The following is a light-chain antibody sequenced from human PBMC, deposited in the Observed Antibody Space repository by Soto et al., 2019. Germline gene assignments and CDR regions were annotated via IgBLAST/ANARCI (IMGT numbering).Light chain of an antibody. CDR3: LQYDSRYT. CDR1: QSIGRW. V-gene: IGKV1-5*01. CDR2: DVS. J-gene: IGKJ2*01. Sequence: DIPMTQSPSTLSASVGDRVTITCRASQSIGRWLAWYQQKPGKAPRLLIHDVSSLQSGVPSRFSGSGSGTEFTLTISSLQPDDFASYYCLQYDSRYTFGQGTKVDIK.